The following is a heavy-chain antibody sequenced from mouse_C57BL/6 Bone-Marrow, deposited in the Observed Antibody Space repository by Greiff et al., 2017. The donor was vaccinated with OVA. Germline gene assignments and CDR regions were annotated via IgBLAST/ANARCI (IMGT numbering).Heavy chain of an antibody. CDR1: GFTFSDFY. CDR2: SRNKANDYTT. V-gene: IGHV7-1*01. CDR3: ARDAPYGRYFDV. Sequence: EVMLVESGGGLVQSGRSLRLSCATSGFTFSDFYMEWVRQAPGKGLEWIAASRNKANDYTTEYSASVKGRFIVSRDTFQSILYLQMNALRAEDTAIYYCARDAPYGRYFDVWGTGTTVTVSS. D-gene: IGHD1-1*01. J-gene: IGHJ1*03.